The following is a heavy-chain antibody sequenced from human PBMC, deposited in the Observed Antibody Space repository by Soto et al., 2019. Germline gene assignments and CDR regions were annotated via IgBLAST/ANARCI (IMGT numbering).Heavy chain of an antibody. J-gene: IGHJ4*02. D-gene: IGHD2-2*01. V-gene: IGHV3-11*01. CDR3: ARGNALYEY. CDR1: VFRFSDYY. Sequence: GGSLRLSCAASVFRFSDYYMSLIRQSPGKGLEWVSYIRSSDNTRYYADSVKGRFTISRDKAKNSLYLKMNGLRAEDTAVYYCARGNALYEYWGQGILVTVSS. CDR2: IRSSDNTR.